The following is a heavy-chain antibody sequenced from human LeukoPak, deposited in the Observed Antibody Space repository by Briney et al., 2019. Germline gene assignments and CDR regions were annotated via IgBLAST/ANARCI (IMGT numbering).Heavy chain of an antibody. Sequence: GESPKISCKGSGYSFTNYWIGWVRQMPGEGLEGMGIVYPGDSNAIYSPSFQGQVTISADKSISTAYLQWSSLKASDTAMYYCARQSSYSSSSVWFDPWGQGTLVTVSS. V-gene: IGHV5-51*01. CDR3: ARQSSYSSSSVWFDP. J-gene: IGHJ5*02. D-gene: IGHD6-6*01. CDR2: VYPGDSNA. CDR1: GYSFTNYW.